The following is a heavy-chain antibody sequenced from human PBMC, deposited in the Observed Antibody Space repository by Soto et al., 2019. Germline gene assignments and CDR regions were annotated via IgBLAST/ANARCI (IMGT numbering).Heavy chain of an antibody. V-gene: IGHV3-30*18. CDR1: GFTFSSYG. D-gene: IGHD3-9*01. CDR2: ISYDGSNK. Sequence: QVQLVESGGGVVQPGRSLRLSCAASGFTFSSYGMHWVRQAPGKGLEWVAVISYDGSNKYYADSVKGRFTISRDNSKNTLYLQMNSLRAEDTAVYYCAKDEVDYDILPDYWGQGTLVTVSS. J-gene: IGHJ4*02. CDR3: AKDEVDYDILPDY.